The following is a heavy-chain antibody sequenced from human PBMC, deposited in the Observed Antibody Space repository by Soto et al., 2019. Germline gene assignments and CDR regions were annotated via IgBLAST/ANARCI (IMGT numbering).Heavy chain of an antibody. CDR3: ARVCGGDCGNAFDV. J-gene: IGHJ3*01. D-gene: IGHD2-21*02. V-gene: IGHV3-33*05. CDR1: GFTFSAYG. Sequence: QVQLAESGGGVVQPWRSLTLSCAVSGFTFSAYGIHWVRQAPGKGLEWVATISFDSRDKLYVDSMSSRLTISRENSRNTVFLQMDSLRAEDTAVYHCARVCGGDCGNAFDVWGQGTVVGVSP. CDR2: ISFDSRDK.